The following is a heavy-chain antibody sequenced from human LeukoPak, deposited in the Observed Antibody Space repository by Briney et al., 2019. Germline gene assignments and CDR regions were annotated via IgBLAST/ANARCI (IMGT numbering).Heavy chain of an antibody. CDR3: ARHGPPTASLCSFDI. CDR2: IFPRDSHT. CDR1: GYTFANFR. D-gene: IGHD4-17*01. Sequence: GESLNISCKASGYTFANFRIGWVRQMPGKGLEWMGIIFPRDSHTRYSPSFQAQVSISADKSIDTAYLQWSSLKASDTAMYYCARHGPPTASLCSFDIWGQGTMVTVSS. V-gene: IGHV5-51*01. J-gene: IGHJ3*02.